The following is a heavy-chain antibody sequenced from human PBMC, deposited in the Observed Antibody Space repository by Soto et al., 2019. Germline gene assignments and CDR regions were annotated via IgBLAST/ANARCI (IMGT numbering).Heavy chain of an antibody. CDR1: NGSVSSGTYS. J-gene: IGHJ6*02. Sequence: SETLSLTCTVSNGSVSSGTYSWSWVRQPPGKGLEWIGYIYYSGTTYYTPSLKSRLTMSMDRANDHFSLNLTSVTAADTAVYFCARGHYYYGMDVWGQGITVTVPS. CDR3: ARGHYYYGMDV. CDR2: IYYSGTT. V-gene: IGHV4-30-2*01.